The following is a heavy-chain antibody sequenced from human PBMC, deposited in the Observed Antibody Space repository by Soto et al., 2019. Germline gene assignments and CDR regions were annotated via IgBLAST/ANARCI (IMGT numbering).Heavy chain of an antibody. CDR3: APAKVATSPALDF. J-gene: IGHJ4*02. V-gene: IGHV4-31*03. Sequence: SETMSLTSTVSGGSMCSGGYYWSWIRQHPGKGLEWIGYIYYSGSTYYNPSLKSRVTTSVDTSKNQFSMKLSSVTAAAMAVYYCAPAKVATSPALDFRGQGTPVPASS. D-gene: IGHD2-15*01. CDR1: GGSMCSGGYY. CDR2: IYYSGST.